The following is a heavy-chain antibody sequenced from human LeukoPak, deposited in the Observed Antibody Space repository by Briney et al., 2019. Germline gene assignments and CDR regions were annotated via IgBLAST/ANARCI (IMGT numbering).Heavy chain of an antibody. D-gene: IGHD3-22*01. Sequence: SETLSLTCTVSGGSISSYYWSWIRQPPGKGLEWIGYIYYSGSTNYNPSLKSRVTISVDTSKNQFSLKLSSVTAADTAVYYCARQSITMIVAGAFDIWGQGTMVTVSS. V-gene: IGHV4-59*08. CDR1: GGSISSYY. J-gene: IGHJ3*02. CDR2: IYYSGST. CDR3: ARQSITMIVAGAFDI.